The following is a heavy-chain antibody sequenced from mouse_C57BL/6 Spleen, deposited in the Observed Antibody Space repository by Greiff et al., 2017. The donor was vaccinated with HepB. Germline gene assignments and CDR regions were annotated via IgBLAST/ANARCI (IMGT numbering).Heavy chain of an antibody. D-gene: IGHD2-3*01. CDR3: ARPYDGYPWFAY. CDR1: GIDFSRYW. Sequence: EVKLLQSGGGLVQPGGSLKLSCAASGIDFSRYWMSWVRRAPGKGLEWIGEINPDSSTINYAPSLKDKFIISRDNAKNTLYLQMSKVRSEDTALYYCARPYDGYPWFAYWGQGTLVTVSA. V-gene: IGHV4-1*01. CDR2: INPDSSTI. J-gene: IGHJ3*01.